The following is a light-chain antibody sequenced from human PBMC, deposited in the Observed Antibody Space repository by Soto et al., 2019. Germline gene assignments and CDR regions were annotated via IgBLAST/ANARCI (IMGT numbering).Light chain of an antibody. CDR2: DVS. CDR3: CSYAGSPL. CDR1: SSDVGGYNY. V-gene: IGLV2-11*01. Sequence: QSVLTQPRSVSGSPGQSFTISCTGTSSDVGGYNYVSWYQQHPGKAPKLMIYDVSRRPSGVPDRFSGSKSGNTASLTISGLQAEDEADYYCCSYAGSPLFGGGTKLTVL. J-gene: IGLJ2*01.